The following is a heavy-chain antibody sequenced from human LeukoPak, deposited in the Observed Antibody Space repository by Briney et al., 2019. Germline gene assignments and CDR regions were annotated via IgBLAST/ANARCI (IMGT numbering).Heavy chain of an antibody. CDR2: IIPIFGTA. J-gene: IGHJ4*02. CDR3: ASSNCGGDCYSGY. V-gene: IGHV1-69*05. Sequence: SVKVSCKASGGTFSSYAIRGVRQAPGQGLEWMGRIIPIFGTANYAQKFQGRVTITTDESTSTAYMELSSLRSEDTAVYYCASSNCGGDCYSGYWGQGTLVTVSS. D-gene: IGHD2-21*02. CDR1: GGTFSSYA.